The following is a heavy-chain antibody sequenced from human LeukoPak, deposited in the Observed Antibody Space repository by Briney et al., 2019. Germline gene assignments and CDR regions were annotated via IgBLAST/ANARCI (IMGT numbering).Heavy chain of an antibody. J-gene: IGHJ3*02. V-gene: IGHV3-21*01. Sequence: GGSLRLSCAASGFTFSSYSMNWVRQAPGKGLEWVSSISSSSSYIYYADSVKGRFTISRDNAKNSLYPQMNSLRAEDTAVYYCARTEQLEDAFDIWGQGTMVTVSS. CDR1: GFTFSSYS. CDR3: ARTEQLEDAFDI. CDR2: ISSSSSYI. D-gene: IGHD6-6*01.